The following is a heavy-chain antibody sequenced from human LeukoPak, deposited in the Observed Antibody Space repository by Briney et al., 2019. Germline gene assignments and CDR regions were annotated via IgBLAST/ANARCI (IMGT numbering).Heavy chain of an antibody. J-gene: IGHJ4*02. CDR1: GGSISSSSYY. CDR3: ARLFVGRTFYDYIWGNYRPGTLDY. V-gene: IGHV4-39*07. Sequence: SETLSLTCTVSGGSISSSSYYWTWIRQSPVRGLEWIGEINHSGSTNYNPSLKSRVTISVDTSKNQFSLKLTSVTAADTAVYYCARLFVGRTFYDYIWGNYRPGTLDYWGQGTLVTVSS. D-gene: IGHD3-16*02. CDR2: INHSGST.